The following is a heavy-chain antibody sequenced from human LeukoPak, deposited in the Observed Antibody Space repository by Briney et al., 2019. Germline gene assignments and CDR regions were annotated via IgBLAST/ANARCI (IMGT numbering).Heavy chain of an antibody. CDR1: GGSISSYY. V-gene: IGHV4-4*07. D-gene: IGHD1-26*01. CDR3: ARDGSGSYYYYYGMDV. CDR2: IYTSGST. Sequence: SETLSLTCTVSGGSISSYYWSWIRQPAGKGLEWSGRIYTSGSTNYNPSLKSRVTMSVDTSKNQFSLKLSSVTAADTAVYYCARDGSGSYYYYYGMDVWGQGTTVTVSS. J-gene: IGHJ6*02.